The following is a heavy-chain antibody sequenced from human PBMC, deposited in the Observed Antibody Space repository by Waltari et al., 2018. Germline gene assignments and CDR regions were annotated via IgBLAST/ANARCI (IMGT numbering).Heavy chain of an antibody. CDR2: ITPFNGNT. Sequence: QMQLVQSGAEVKKTGSSVKVSCKASGYTFTYRYLHWVRQAPGQALEWMGWITPFNGNTNYAQKFQDRVTITRDRSMSTAYMELSSLRSEDTAMYYCATQGATKGSGAFDIWGQGTMVTVSS. CDR1: GYTFTYRY. V-gene: IGHV1-45*02. D-gene: IGHD5-12*01. J-gene: IGHJ3*02. CDR3: ATQGATKGSGAFDI.